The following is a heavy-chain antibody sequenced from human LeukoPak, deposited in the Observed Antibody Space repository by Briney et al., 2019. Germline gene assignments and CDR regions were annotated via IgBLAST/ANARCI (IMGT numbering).Heavy chain of an antibody. CDR3: ARGGSGWFFDY. D-gene: IGHD6-19*01. CDR1: GDSVSSNSDD. CDR2: TYYRSKWYN. J-gene: IGHJ4*02. Sequence: SQTLSLTCAISGDSVSSNSDDWTWIRQSPSRGLEWLGRTYYRSKWYNDYAVSVKSRISINPDTSKNQFSLHLNSLTTEDTAVYYCARGGSGWFFDYWGQGTLVNVYS. V-gene: IGHV6-1*01.